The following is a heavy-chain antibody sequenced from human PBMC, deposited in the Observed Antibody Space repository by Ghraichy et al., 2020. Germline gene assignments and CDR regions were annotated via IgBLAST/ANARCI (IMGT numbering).Heavy chain of an antibody. D-gene: IGHD4-11*01. V-gene: IGHV1-2*02. J-gene: IGHJ4*02. CDR3: ARVFVGLGYSNYEAFFDY. CDR2: INPNSGGT. CDR1: GYTFTGYY. Sequence: ASVKVSCKASGYTFTGYYMHWVRQAPGQGLEWMGWINPNSGGTKNAQRFQGRVTMTRDMSISTAYMELSRLRSDDTAVYYCARVFVGLGYSNYEAFFDYWGQGTLVTVSS.